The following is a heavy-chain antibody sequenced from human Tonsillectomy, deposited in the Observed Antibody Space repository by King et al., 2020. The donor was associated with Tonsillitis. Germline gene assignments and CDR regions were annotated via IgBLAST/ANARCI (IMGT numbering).Heavy chain of an antibody. CDR1: GFTFRSCA. V-gene: IGHV3-23*04. D-gene: IGHD5-24*01. CDR2: ISVSAGGT. Sequence: VQLVEAGGGLVQPGGSLRLSCAASGFTFRSCAMTWVRQAPGMRLEWVSAISVSAGGTYYADAVKGRFTISRDNSKNTLYLQMNSLRAEDTAVYYCAKGWVEMDAWGQGTLVTVS. J-gene: IGHJ4*02. CDR3: AKGWVEMDA.